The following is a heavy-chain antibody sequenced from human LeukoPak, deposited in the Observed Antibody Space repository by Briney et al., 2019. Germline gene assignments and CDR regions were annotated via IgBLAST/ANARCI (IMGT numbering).Heavy chain of an antibody. CDR1: GGSISSYY. V-gene: IGHV4-59*01. CDR2: IYYSGST. J-gene: IGHJ4*02. D-gene: IGHD4-17*01. CDR3: AREPSTGTLDY. Sequence: SETLSLTCTVSGGSISSYYWSWIRQPPGKGLEWIGYIYYSGSTNYNPSLKSRVTISVDTSKNQFPLKLSSVTAADPAVYYCAREPSTGTLDYWGQGTLVTVSS.